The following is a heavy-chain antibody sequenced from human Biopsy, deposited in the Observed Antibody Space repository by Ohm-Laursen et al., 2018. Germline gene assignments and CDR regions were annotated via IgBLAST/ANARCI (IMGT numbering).Heavy chain of an antibody. CDR2: IHGSGRT. V-gene: IGHV3-66*01. CDR1: EFNVDRNH. D-gene: IGHD3-16*01. CDR3: AGAGGHSF. J-gene: IGHJ4*02. Sequence: GSLRLSCAAPEFNVDRNHINWVRQAPGKGLEWVSMIHGSGRTDYANSVKGRFTVSRDNSKDTVYLQMNALRVDNTAMYYCAGAGGHSFWGQGALVTVSS.